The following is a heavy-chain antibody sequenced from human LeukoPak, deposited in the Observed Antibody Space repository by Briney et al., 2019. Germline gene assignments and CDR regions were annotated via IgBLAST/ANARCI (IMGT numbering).Heavy chain of an antibody. CDR1: GFAFSSYG. Sequence: GGSLRLSCAASGFAFSSYGMHWVRQAPGKGLEWVAVIWYDGSNKYYADSVKGRFTISRDNSKNTLDLQMNSLRAEDTAVYYCARDRIAAAGGGLDYWGQGTLVTVSS. CDR3: ARDRIAAAGGGLDY. J-gene: IGHJ4*02. V-gene: IGHV3-33*01. D-gene: IGHD6-13*01. CDR2: IWYDGSNK.